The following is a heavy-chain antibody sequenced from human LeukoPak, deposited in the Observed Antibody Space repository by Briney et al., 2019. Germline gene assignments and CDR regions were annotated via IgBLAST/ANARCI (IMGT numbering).Heavy chain of an antibody. D-gene: IGHD3-22*01. CDR3: ARERYYYDSSGGYYYYGMDV. J-gene: IGHJ6*02. CDR1: GFTVSSSY. CDR2: IWYDGSNK. Sequence: GGSLRLSCAASGFTVSSSYMSWVRQAPGKGLEWVAVIWYDGSNKYYADSVKGRFTISRDNSKNTLYLQMNSLRAEDTAVYYCARERYYYDSSGGYYYYGMDVWGQGTTVTVSS. V-gene: IGHV3-33*08.